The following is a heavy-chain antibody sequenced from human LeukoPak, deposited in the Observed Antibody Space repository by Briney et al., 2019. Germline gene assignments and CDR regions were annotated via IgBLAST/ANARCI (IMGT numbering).Heavy chain of an antibody. V-gene: IGHV3-53*01. CDR2: IYSGGST. D-gene: IGHD3-22*01. CDR3: AKDRRYYDNSGYSDN. CDR1: GFTVSSNY. Sequence: QPGGSLRLSCAASGFTVSSNYMSWVRQAPGKGLEWVSVIYSGGSTYYADSVKGRFTISRDNSKNTLYLQMNSLRAEDTAVYYCAKDRRYYDNSGYSDNWGQGTLVTVSS. J-gene: IGHJ4*02.